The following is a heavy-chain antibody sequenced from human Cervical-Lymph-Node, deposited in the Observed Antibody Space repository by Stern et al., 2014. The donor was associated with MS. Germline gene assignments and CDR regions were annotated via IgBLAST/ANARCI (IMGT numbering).Heavy chain of an antibody. Sequence: QLQESGPGLVKLSETLSLTCTVSGGSNSYYYWSWIRQPPGKGLGWIVYIYYSGSANYNPSLKSRVTISVDTSKNQFSLKLSSVTAADTAVYYCARGGSSSPPFDYWGQGTLVTVSS. V-gene: IGHV4-59*01. CDR3: ARGGSSSPPFDY. CDR2: IYYSGSA. J-gene: IGHJ4*02. CDR1: GGSNSYYY. D-gene: IGHD6-6*01.